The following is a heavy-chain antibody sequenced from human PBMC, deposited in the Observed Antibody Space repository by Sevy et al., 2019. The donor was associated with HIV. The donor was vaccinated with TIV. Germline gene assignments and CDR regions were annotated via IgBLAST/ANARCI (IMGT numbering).Heavy chain of an antibody. CDR2: INNSGGNT. CDR3: AKVGYTDAFDI. Sequence: LSLTCAASGFTFSDYAMSWVRQAPGKGLEWVSIINNSGGNTYYTDSVKGRFTISRDNSKNTLYLAMNSLRGEDMAVYYCAKVGYTDAFDIWGQGTMVTVSS. V-gene: IGHV3-23*01. J-gene: IGHJ3*02. D-gene: IGHD5-12*01. CDR1: GFTFSDYA.